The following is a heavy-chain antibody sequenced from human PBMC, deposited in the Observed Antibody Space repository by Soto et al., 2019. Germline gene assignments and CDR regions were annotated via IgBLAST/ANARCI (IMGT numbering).Heavy chain of an antibody. CDR3: ARTWAQDYGSGSSQDSYYYYGMDV. CDR1: EYRFASYW. CDR2: IDPSDSYT. J-gene: IGHJ6*02. Sequence: PGESLKISCKAFEYRFASYWISWVRQMPGKGLEWMGRIDPSDSYTSYSPAFQGHVTISVDNSISTAYLQWSSLKASDTAVYYCARTWAQDYGSGSSQDSYYYYGMDVWGQGTTVTVSS. V-gene: IGHV5-10-1*01. D-gene: IGHD3-10*01.